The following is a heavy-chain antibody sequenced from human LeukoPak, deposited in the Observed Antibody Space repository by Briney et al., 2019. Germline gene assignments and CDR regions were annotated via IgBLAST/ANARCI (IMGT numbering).Heavy chain of an antibody. CDR1: GYTFTGYY. Sequence: APVKVSCKASGYTFTGYYMHWVRQAPGQGLEWMGWINPNSGGTNYAQKFQGRVTMTRDTSISTAYMELSRLRSDDTAVYYCARDYVWGSYYFDYWGQGTLVTVSS. V-gene: IGHV1-2*02. J-gene: IGHJ4*02. CDR2: INPNSGGT. D-gene: IGHD3-16*01. CDR3: ARDYVWGSYYFDY.